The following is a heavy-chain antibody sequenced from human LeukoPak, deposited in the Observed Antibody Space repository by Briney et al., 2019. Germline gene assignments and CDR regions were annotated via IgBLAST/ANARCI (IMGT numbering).Heavy chain of an antibody. CDR2: IDSAGDP. J-gene: IGHJ4*02. Sequence: GGSLRLSCAASGFTFSSYDMHWVRQPTGKGLEWVSGIDSAGDPFYPGSVKGRFTISRENAKNSLCLQMNSLTAGDTAVYYCARAYTSTWYDSPLDYWGQGTLVTVSS. CDR1: GFTFSSYD. D-gene: IGHD6-13*01. V-gene: IGHV3-13*05. CDR3: ARAYTSTWYDSPLDY.